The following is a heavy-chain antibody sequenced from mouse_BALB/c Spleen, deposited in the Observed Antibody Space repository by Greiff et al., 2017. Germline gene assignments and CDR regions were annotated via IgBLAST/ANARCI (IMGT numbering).Heavy chain of an antibody. CDR2: ISYSGST. Sequence: EVQRVESGPGLVKPSQSLSLTCTVTGYSITSDYAWNWIRQFPGNKLEWMGYISYSGSTSYNPSLKSRISITRDTSKNQFFLQLNSVTTEDTATYYCAREDDGVDYYAMDYWGQGTSVTVSS. V-gene: IGHV3-2*02. CDR1: GYSITSDYA. CDR3: AREDDGVDYYAMDY. D-gene: IGHD2-3*01. J-gene: IGHJ4*01.